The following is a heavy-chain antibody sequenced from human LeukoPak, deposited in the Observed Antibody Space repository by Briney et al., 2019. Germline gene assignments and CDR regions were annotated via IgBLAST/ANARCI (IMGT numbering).Heavy chain of an antibody. J-gene: IGHJ4*02. CDR1: GLTFSRST. D-gene: IGHD3-22*01. CDR2: ITGNSGTI. V-gene: IGHV3-48*04. CDR3: AKDPWGYYDSSAFQDY. Sequence: GGSLRLSCEASGLTFSRSTISWVRQVPGKGLEWVSYITGNSGTIYYTDSVKGRFSVSRDNAKSSVFLQMNGLRAEDTAIYYCAKDPWGYYDSSAFQDYWGQGTLVTVSS.